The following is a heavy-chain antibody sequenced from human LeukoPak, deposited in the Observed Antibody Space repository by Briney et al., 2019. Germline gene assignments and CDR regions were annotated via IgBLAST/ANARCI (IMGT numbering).Heavy chain of an antibody. CDR1: GFTFSSYA. CDR3: AEVAGITMVRGVLDY. CDR2: ISGSGGST. V-gene: IGHV3-23*01. D-gene: IGHD3-10*01. Sequence: GGSLRLSCAASGFTFSSYAMSWVRQAPGKGLEWVSAISGSGGSTYYADSVKGRFTISRDNSKNTLYLQMNSLRAEDTAVYYCAEVAGITMVRGVLDYWGQGTLVTVSS. J-gene: IGHJ4*02.